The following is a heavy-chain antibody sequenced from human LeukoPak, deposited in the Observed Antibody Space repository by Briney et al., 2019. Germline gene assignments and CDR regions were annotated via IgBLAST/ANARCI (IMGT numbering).Heavy chain of an antibody. Sequence: LGASLKISCKGSGYTFTSYWIAWVRPMPGKGLEWMAIIYPGDSDTKYSPSFQGQISVSVDKSTSTAYLQWNSLQASDTAMYYCARRLTTEETFDYWGQGTLVTVSS. CDR2: IYPGDSDT. D-gene: IGHD1-1*01. CDR3: ARRLTTEETFDY. J-gene: IGHJ4*02. CDR1: GYTFTSYW. V-gene: IGHV5-51*01.